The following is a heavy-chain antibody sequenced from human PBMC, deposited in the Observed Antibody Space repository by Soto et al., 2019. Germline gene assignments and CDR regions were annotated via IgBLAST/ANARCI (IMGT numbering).Heavy chain of an antibody. J-gene: IGHJ6*02. CDR1: GFTFSSYG. Sequence: AGGSLRLSCAASGFTFSSYGMHWVRQAPGKGLEWVAVISYDVSNKYYADSVKGRFTISRDNSKNTLYLQMNSLRAEDTAVYYCAQAADWLHYYYGMDVWGQGTTVTVSS. D-gene: IGHD3-9*01. CDR3: AQAADWLHYYYGMDV. V-gene: IGHV3-30*18. CDR2: ISYDVSNK.